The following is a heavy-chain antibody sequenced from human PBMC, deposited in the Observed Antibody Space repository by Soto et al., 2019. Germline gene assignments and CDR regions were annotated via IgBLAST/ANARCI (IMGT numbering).Heavy chain of an antibody. CDR3: AYSDLYGDGLNLRPA. Sequence: GGSLRLSCAASGFTFSSYAMSWVRQAPGKGLEWVSAISGSGGSTYYADSVKGRFTISRDNSKNTLYLQMNSLRAEDTAVYYCAYSDLYGDGLNLRPAWGQGTLVTVSS. D-gene: IGHD4-17*01. CDR2: ISGSGGST. J-gene: IGHJ5*02. CDR1: GFTFSSYA. V-gene: IGHV3-23*01.